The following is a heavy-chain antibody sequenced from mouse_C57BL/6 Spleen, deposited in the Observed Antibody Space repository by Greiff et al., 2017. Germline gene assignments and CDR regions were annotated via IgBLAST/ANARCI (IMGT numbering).Heavy chain of an antibody. Sequence: EVMLVESGPGMVKPSQSLSLTCTVTGYSITSGYDWHWIRHFPGNKLEWMGYISYSGSTNYNPSLKSRISITHDTSKNHFFLKLNSVTTEDTATYYCAREDSYYAMDYWGQGTSVTVSS. CDR1: GYSITSGYD. CDR3: AREDSYYAMDY. V-gene: IGHV3-1*01. J-gene: IGHJ4*01. CDR2: ISYSGST.